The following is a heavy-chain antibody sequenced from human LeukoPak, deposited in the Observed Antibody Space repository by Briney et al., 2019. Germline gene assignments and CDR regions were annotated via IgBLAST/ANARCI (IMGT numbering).Heavy chain of an antibody. CDR3: ARDLWVRGPNPLRTKNDY. Sequence: GASVKVSCKASGYTFSSYGISWVRQAPGQGLEWMGWISAYNGNTNYAQKLQGRVTMTTDTSTSTAYMELRSLRSDDTAVYYCARDLWVRGPNPLRTKNDYWGQGTLVTVSS. CDR1: GYTFSSYG. CDR2: ISAYNGNT. D-gene: IGHD3-10*01. V-gene: IGHV1-18*01. J-gene: IGHJ4*02.